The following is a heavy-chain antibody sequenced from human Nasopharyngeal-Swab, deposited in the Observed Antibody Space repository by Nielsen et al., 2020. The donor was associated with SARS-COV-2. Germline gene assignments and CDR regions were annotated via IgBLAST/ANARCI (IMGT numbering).Heavy chain of an antibody. V-gene: IGHV7-4-1*02. CDR2: INTNTGNP. D-gene: IGHD2/OR15-2a*01. CDR3: ARETIVQDFDY. Sequence: WVRQAPGQGLEWMGWINTNTGNPTYAQGFTGRFVFSLDTSVSTAYLQISSLKAEDTAVYYCARETIVQDFDYWGQGTLGTVSS. J-gene: IGHJ4*02.